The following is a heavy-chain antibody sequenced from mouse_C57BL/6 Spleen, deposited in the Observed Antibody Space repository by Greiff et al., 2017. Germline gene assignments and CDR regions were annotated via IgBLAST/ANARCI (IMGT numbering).Heavy chain of an antibody. V-gene: IGHV5-17*01. D-gene: IGHD1-1*01. CDR3: ARGLLRFDV. J-gene: IGHJ1*03. CDR2: ISSGSSTI. Sequence: EVKVVESGGGLVKPGGSLKLSCAASGFTFGDYGMHWVRQAPEKGLEWVAYISSGSSTIYYADTVKGRFTISRDNAKNTLFLQMTSLRSEDTAMYYCARGLLRFDVWGTGTTVTVSS. CDR1: GFTFGDYG.